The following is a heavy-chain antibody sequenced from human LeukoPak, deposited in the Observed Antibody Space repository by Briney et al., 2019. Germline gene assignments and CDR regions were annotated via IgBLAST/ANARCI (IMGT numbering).Heavy chain of an antibody. J-gene: IGHJ4*02. V-gene: IGHV3-23*01. CDR3: AIDPNWGVDY. D-gene: IGHD7-27*01. Sequence: GGSLRLSCAASGFTFSTYAMSWVRQAPGKGLEWVSAISGSADSTYYADSVKGQFAISRDNSKNTLYLQMNSLRAEDTAVYYCAIDPNWGVDYWGQGVLVTVSS. CDR1: GFTFSTYA. CDR2: ISGSADST.